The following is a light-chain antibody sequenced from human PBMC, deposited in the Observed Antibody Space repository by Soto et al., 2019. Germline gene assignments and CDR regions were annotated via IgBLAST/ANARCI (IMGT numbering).Light chain of an antibody. CDR1: QSVSGRY. CDR3: QQYGSSPLT. V-gene: IGKV3-20*01. Sequence: EIVLTQSPGTLSLSPGERATLSCRASQSVSGRYLAWYQQKPGQAPRLLIYGASSRATAIPERFRGSGSRTDFTLTISRLEPEDLAVYYCQQYGSSPLTFGQGTKVEIK. CDR2: GAS. J-gene: IGKJ1*01.